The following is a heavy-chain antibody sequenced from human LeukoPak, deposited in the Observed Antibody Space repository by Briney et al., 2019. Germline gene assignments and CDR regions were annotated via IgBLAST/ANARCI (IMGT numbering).Heavy chain of an antibody. Sequence: KPGGSLRLSCAASGFTFSDYYMSWIRQAPGKGLEWVSYISSSSSYTNYADSVKGRFTISRDNAKNSLYLQMNSLRAEDTAVYYCAKQEEVISIAAAGRWFDPWGQGTLVTVSS. CDR2: ISSSSSYT. V-gene: IGHV3-11*03. CDR1: GFTFSDYY. D-gene: IGHD6-13*01. CDR3: AKQEEVISIAAAGRWFDP. J-gene: IGHJ5*02.